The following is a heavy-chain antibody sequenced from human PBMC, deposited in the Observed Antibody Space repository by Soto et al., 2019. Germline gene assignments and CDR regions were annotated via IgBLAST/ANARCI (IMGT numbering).Heavy chain of an antibody. J-gene: IGHJ6*02. D-gene: IGHD3-22*01. CDR2: MNPNSGNT. Sequence: GASVKVSCKASGYTFTSYDINWVRQATGQGLEWMGWMNPNSGNTGYAQKFQGRVTMTRNTSISTAYIELSSLRSEDTAVYYCAIHYYDSSGYYYGRYYYGMDVWGQGTTVTVSS. V-gene: IGHV1-8*01. CDR3: AIHYYDSSGYYYGRYYYGMDV. CDR1: GYTFTSYD.